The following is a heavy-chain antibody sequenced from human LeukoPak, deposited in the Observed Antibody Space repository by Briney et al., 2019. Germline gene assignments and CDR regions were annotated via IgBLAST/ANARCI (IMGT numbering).Heavy chain of an antibody. V-gene: IGHV3-15*01. D-gene: IGHD2-15*01. CDR2: IKSKTDGGTT. J-gene: IGHJ3*02. CDR3: TTIPDCSGGSCYWPYAFDI. CDR1: GFTFSNAW. Sequence: GGSLSLSCAASGFTFSNAWMSWVRQAPGKGLEWVGRIKSKTDGGTTDYAEPVKGRFTISRDDSKNTLYLQMNSLKTEDTAVYYCTTIPDCSGGSCYWPYAFDIWGQGTMVTVSS.